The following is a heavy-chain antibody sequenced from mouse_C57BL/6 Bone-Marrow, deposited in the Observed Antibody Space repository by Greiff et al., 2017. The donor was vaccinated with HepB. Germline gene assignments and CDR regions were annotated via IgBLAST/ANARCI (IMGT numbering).Heavy chain of an antibody. CDR2: IRNNANDHAT. D-gene: IGHD1-1*01. V-gene: IGHV6-6*01. CDR3: TCYGAY. CDR1: GFTFSDAW. J-gene: IGHJ3*01. Sequence: EVPLQESGGGLVQPGGTMKLSCAASGFTFSDAWMDWVRQSPATGLEWVAEIRNNANDHATYYAESVKGSFTISRDDTKSSVYLQINSLSAEDTGVYYCTCYGAYWGQGTLVTVSS.